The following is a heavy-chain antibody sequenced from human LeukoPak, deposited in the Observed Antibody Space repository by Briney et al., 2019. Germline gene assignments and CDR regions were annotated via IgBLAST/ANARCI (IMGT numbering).Heavy chain of an antibody. D-gene: IGHD3-10*01. V-gene: IGHV3-53*01. CDR1: GFTVSRNY. CDR3: ATSASSVRGSDY. Sequence: PGGSLRLSCAASGFTVSRNYMSWVRQAPGKGLEWVSVIYSDGRTYYADSVKGRFTISRDNSKNTLSLQVNSLTAEDTAVYYCATSASSVRGSDYWGQGTLVTVSS. J-gene: IGHJ4*02. CDR2: IYSDGRT.